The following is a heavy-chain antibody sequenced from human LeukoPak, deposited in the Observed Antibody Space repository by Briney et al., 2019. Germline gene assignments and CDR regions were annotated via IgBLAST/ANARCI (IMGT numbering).Heavy chain of an antibody. V-gene: IGHV3-23*01. CDR1: GFTFSSYA. Sequence: GGSLRLSCAASGFTFSSYAMNWVRQAPGRGLEWVSGFSGSGGTTYYADSVKGRFTISRDNSKNALYLQMNSLRAEDTAVYYCANGNRCTSPNCLGYYYFYMDVWGKGTTVTVSS. J-gene: IGHJ6*03. CDR3: ANGNRCTSPNCLGYYYFYMDV. D-gene: IGHD2-8*01. CDR2: FSGSGGTT.